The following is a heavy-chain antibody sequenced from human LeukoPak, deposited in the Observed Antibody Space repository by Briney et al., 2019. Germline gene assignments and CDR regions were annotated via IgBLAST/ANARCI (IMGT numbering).Heavy chain of an antibody. CDR2: IYYSGST. D-gene: IGHD2-15*01. J-gene: IGHJ5*02. CDR3: ARVSCSGGSCHSDWFDP. CDR1: GVSISSYY. Sequence: PSETLSLTCTVSGVSISSYYWSWIRQPPGKGLEWIGYIYYSGSTNYNPSLKSRVTISVDTSKNQFSLKLSSVTAADTAVYYCARVSCSGGSCHSDWFDPWGQGTLVTVSS. V-gene: IGHV4-59*01.